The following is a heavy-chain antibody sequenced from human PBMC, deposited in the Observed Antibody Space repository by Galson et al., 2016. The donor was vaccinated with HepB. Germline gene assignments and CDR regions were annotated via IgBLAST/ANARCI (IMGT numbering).Heavy chain of an antibody. CDR3: ARSQWFGELFYFDS. CDR1: GFTFDNYA. V-gene: IGHV3-30-3*01. CDR2: VSYDGNTK. J-gene: IGHJ4*02. Sequence: SCAASGFTFDNYAMSWVRQAPGKGLEWVGVVSYDGNTKWYAGSVMGRFTISRDNSKNTLFLQMSSLRAEDTAVYYCARSQWFGELFYFDSWGQGTLVTVSS. D-gene: IGHD3-10*01.